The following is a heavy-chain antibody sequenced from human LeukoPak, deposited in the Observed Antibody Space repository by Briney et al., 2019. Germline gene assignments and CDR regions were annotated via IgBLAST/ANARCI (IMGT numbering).Heavy chain of an antibody. Sequence: PGGSLRLSCAASGFTFSSYGMHWVRQAPGKGLEWVAVISYDGSNKYYADSVKGRFTISRDNSKNTLYLQMNGLRAEDTAVYYCAKDFDSSGYYFDYWGQGTLVTVSS. J-gene: IGHJ4*02. CDR2: ISYDGSNK. CDR1: GFTFSSYG. CDR3: AKDFDSSGYYFDY. D-gene: IGHD3-22*01. V-gene: IGHV3-30*18.